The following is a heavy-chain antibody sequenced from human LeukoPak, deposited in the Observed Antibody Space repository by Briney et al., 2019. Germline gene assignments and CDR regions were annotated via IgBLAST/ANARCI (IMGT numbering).Heavy chain of an antibody. CDR3: ATVRAAAGTLNAFDI. Sequence: ASVKVSCKVSGYTLTELSMHWVRQAPGKGLEWMGGFDPKDGETIYAQKFQGRVTMTEDTSTDTAYMELSSLRSEDTAVYYCATVRAAAGTLNAFDIWGQGTMVTVSS. V-gene: IGHV1-24*01. CDR1: GYTLTELS. J-gene: IGHJ3*02. D-gene: IGHD6-13*01. CDR2: FDPKDGET.